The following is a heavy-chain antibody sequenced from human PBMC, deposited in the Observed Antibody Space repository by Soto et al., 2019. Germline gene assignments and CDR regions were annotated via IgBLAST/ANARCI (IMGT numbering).Heavy chain of an antibody. V-gene: IGHV3-53*01. Sequence: EVQLVESGGGLIQPGGSLRLSCAASGVTVSSNDMSWVRQAPGKGLEWVSVIYSGGSTYYEDSVKGRFTISRDNSKNMLYLQMNSLRAEDTAVYYCARVTYYYESSGSPAGDYAFDIWGQGTMVTVSS. J-gene: IGHJ3*02. CDR3: ARVTYYYESSGSPAGDYAFDI. CDR2: IYSGGST. D-gene: IGHD3-22*01. CDR1: GVTVSSND.